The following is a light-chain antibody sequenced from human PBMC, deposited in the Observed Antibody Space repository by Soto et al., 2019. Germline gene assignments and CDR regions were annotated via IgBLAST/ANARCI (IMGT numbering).Light chain of an antibody. CDR3: SPYTTSSTPHYV. CDR1: SSDVGGYNS. J-gene: IGLJ1*01. Sequence: QSVLTQPASVSGSPGRSITISCTGTSSDVGGYNSVSWYQHHPGKAPKLMIFDVSDRPSGVSSRFSGSKSGNTASLTISGLQAEDEADYYCSPYTTSSTPHYVFGPGTKVTVL. V-gene: IGLV2-14*03. CDR2: DVS.